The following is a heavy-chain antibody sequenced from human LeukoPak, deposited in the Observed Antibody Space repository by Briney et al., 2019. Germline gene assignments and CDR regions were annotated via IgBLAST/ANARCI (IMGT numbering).Heavy chain of an antibody. V-gene: IGHV4-38-2*02. CDR1: GFSISSCYY. J-gene: IGHJ4*02. D-gene: IGHD1-14*01. CDR3: ARVGFRNGVDY. Sequence: SETLSLTCTVSGFSISSCYYRGWIRPPPGKGLEWIGSNYHSGSTNYNPSLKSRITISIDKSKNQFSLTVSSVTDAGTAGYYCARVGFRNGVDYWGQGTLVTVSS. CDR2: NYHSGST.